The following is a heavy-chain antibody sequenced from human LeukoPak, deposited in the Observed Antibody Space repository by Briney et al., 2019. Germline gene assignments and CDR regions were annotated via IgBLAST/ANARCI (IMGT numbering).Heavy chain of an antibody. D-gene: IGHD4-17*01. CDR1: GGSISSYY. Sequence: SETLSLTCTVSGGSISSYYWSWIRHPPGKGLERIGYIYYSGSTNYNPSLKSRVTISVDTSKNQFSLKLSSVTAADTAVYYCARHGDYGDYWGIGYWGQGTLVTVSS. V-gene: IGHV4-59*08. CDR2: IYYSGST. CDR3: ARHGDYGDYWGIGY. J-gene: IGHJ4*02.